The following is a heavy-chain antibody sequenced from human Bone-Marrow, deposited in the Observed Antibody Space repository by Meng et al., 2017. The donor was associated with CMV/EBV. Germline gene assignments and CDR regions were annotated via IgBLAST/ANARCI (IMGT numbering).Heavy chain of an antibody. V-gene: IGHV3-48*04. CDR3: ARDHRNNYFELVY. D-gene: IGHD3-9*01. CDR1: GFTFSSYS. J-gene: IGHJ4*02. CDR2: ISSSSSTI. Sequence: GGSLRLSCAASGFTFSSYSMNWVRQAPGKGLEWVSYISSSSSTIYYADSVKGRFTISRDNAKNSLYLQMNSLRAEDTAVYYCARDHRNNYFELVYWGQGTRVTVS.